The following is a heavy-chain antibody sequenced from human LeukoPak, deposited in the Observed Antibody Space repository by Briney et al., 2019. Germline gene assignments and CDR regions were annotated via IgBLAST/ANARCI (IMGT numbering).Heavy chain of an antibody. Sequence: ASVKVSCKASGYTFTSYYMHWVRQAPGQGLGWMGIINPSGGSTSYAQKFQGRVTMTRDMSTSTVYMELSSLRSEDTAVYYCARVGIYYDSSGYYNTNAFDIWGQGTMVTVSS. CDR3: ARVGIYYDSSGYYNTNAFDI. CDR1: GYTFTSYY. J-gene: IGHJ3*02. V-gene: IGHV1-46*01. CDR2: INPSGGST. D-gene: IGHD3-22*01.